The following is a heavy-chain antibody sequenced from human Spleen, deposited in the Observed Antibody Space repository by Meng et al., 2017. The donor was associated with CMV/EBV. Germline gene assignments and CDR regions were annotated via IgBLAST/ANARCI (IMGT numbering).Heavy chain of an antibody. Sequence: GESLKISCAASEFTFCNYWMSWVRQAPGKGLEWVAFIRYDGSNKYYADSVKGRFTISRDNSKNTLYLQMNSLRAEDTAVYYCAKLSTVTNYFDYWGQGTLVTVSS. CDR3: AKLSTVTNYFDY. CDR1: EFTFCNYW. D-gene: IGHD4-17*01. J-gene: IGHJ4*02. V-gene: IGHV3-30*02. CDR2: IRYDGSNK.